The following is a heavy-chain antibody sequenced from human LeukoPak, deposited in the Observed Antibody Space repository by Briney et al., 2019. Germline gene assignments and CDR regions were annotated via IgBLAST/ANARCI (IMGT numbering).Heavy chain of an antibody. CDR3: ARGKGGYSPFDY. CDR2: ITDSGSNI. V-gene: IGHV3-48*03. J-gene: IGHJ4*02. Sequence: GGSLRLSCAASGFTFSSYEMNWVRQAPGKGLECVSYITDSGSNIYYADSVKGRFTISRDNAKNSLYLQMNSLRAEDTAVYYCARGKGGYSPFDYWGQGTLVTVSS. CDR1: GFTFSSYE. D-gene: IGHD5-24*01.